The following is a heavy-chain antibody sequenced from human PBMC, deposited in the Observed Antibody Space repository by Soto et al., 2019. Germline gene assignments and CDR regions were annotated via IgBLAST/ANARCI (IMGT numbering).Heavy chain of an antibody. CDR2: ISGYNGDT. V-gene: IGHV1-18*01. CDR1: GYTFISYG. CDR3: ARGPLTIDY. J-gene: IGHJ4*02. Sequence: QVQLVQSGAEVKKPGASVKVSCKASGYTFISYGITWVRQAPGQGLEWMGWISGYNGDTKYAQRLQDRGTMTTDTSTSTAYLELRSLISDDTAVYYCARGPLTIDYWGQGTLVTVSS.